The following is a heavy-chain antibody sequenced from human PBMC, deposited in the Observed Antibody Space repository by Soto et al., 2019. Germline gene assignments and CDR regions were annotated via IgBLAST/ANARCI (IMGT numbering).Heavy chain of an antibody. CDR3: ARPSYYDILTGYYAPEAFDI. CDR2: IYPGDSDT. Sequence: RDSQQISGEGPGEKFTRYRFAWVRQMPGKGLEWMGIIYPGDSDTRYSPSFQGQVTISADKSISTAYLQWSSLKASDTAMYYCARPSYYDILTGYYAPEAFDIWGQGTMVTVSS. CDR1: GEKFTRYR. D-gene: IGHD3-9*01. J-gene: IGHJ3*02. V-gene: IGHV5-51*01.